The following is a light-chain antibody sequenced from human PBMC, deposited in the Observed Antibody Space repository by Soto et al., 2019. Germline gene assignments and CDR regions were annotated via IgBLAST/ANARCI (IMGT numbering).Light chain of an antibody. CDR3: QQYDSLPLT. V-gene: IGKV1-39*01. Sequence: DIQMTQSPSSLSASVGDRDTITCRASQSITTYLNWYQQKPGKAPKLLIYAASSLESGVPSTLRGSGSGTNFTLTISSLQPEDFATYYCQQYDSLPLTFGGGTKVDIK. J-gene: IGKJ4*01. CDR2: AAS. CDR1: QSITTY.